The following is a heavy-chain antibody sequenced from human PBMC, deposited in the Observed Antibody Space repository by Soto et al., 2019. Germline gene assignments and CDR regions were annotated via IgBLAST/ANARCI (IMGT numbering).Heavy chain of an antibody. D-gene: IGHD3-9*01. Sequence: SETLSLTCAVYGGSFSGYYWSWIRQPPGKGLEWIGEINHSGSTNYNPSLKSRVTISVDTSKNQFSLKLSSVTAADTAVYYCARGLPDILTGYSDPNWFDPWGQGTLVTVSS. CDR1: GGSFSGYY. CDR3: ARGLPDILTGYSDPNWFDP. J-gene: IGHJ5*02. V-gene: IGHV4-34*01. CDR2: INHSGST.